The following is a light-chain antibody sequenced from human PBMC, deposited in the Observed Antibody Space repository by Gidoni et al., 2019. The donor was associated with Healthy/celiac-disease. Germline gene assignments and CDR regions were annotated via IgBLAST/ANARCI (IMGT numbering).Light chain of an antibody. CDR2: GVS. J-gene: IGLJ1*01. CDR1: SRDVGRYDY. V-gene: IGLV2-14*01. CDR3: ISYTSSDTYV. Sequence: QSALTQPASVSGSPGQSITIPCTGTSRDVGRYDYVSWYQQRPDEAPKLMIYGVSNRLSGVPDRFSGSKSGNTASLSISGLQAEDEADYYCISYTSSDTYVFGTGTRVTVL.